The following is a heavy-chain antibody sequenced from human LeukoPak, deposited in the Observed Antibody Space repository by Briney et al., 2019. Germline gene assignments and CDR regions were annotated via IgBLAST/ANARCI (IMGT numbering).Heavy chain of an antibody. CDR1: GGSISNSNW. CDR2: INHSGST. D-gene: IGHD5-18*01. Sequence: PSGTLSLTCAVSGGSISNSNWWSWVRQPPGKGLEWIGEINHSGSTNYNPSLKSRVTISVDTSKNQFSLKLSSVTAADTAVYYCARGRGIQLWPRRYYFDYWGQGTLVTVSS. CDR3: ARGRGIQLWPRRYYFDY. V-gene: IGHV4-4*02. J-gene: IGHJ4*02.